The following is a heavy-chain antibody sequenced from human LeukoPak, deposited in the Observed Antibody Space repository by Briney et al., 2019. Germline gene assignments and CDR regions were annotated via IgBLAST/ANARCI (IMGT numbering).Heavy chain of an antibody. V-gene: IGHV3-30*04. Sequence: PGRSLRLSCAASGFTFNTYSMHWVRQAPGKGLEWVAVILYDGSHEYYTDSVKGRFTISRDNSRNTLYLQINSLRIEDTAVYYCAREGRWLDSWGQGTLVTVSS. CDR1: GFTFNTYS. CDR2: ILYDGSHE. J-gene: IGHJ4*02. D-gene: IGHD4-23*01. CDR3: AREGRWLDS.